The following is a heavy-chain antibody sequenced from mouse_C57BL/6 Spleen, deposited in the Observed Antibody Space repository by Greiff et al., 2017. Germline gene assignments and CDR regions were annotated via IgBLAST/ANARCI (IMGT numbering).Heavy chain of an antibody. J-gene: IGHJ2*01. D-gene: IGHD3-2*02. CDR2: ILPGSGST. CDR3: ARGRQLRLVYFDY. V-gene: IGHV1-9*01. CDR1: GYTFTGYW. Sequence: VQLVESGAELMKPGASVKLSCKATGYTFTGYWIEWVKQRPGHGLEWIGEILPGSGSTNSNEKFKGKATFTADTSSNTAYMQLSSRTDEDAAIYYCARGRQLRLVYFDYWGQGTTRTVSS.